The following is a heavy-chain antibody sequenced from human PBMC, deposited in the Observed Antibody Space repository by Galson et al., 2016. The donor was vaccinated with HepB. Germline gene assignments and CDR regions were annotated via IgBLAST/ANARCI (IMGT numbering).Heavy chain of an antibody. D-gene: IGHD5-24*01. CDR3: ARLGGRDGYNRIFGAFDI. Sequence: QSGAEVKKPGESLRISCKASGYSFSSFWIGWVRQMPGKGLEWMGSIYPGDSDTRDSPSFHGQVTISADRSINTAYLQWSSLKASDTDMYYCARLGGRDGYNRIFGAFDIWGRGTMVSVSS. CDR1: GYSFSSFW. J-gene: IGHJ3*02. CDR2: IYPGDSDT. V-gene: IGHV5-51*01.